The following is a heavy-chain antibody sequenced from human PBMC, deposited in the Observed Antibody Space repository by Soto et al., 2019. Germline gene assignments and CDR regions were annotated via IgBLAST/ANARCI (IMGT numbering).Heavy chain of an antibody. CDR3: ARHLRQETLNMVRGRLETSYSVYGMDV. V-gene: IGHV4-59*08. J-gene: IGHJ6*02. CDR1: GASITSHD. CDR2: ISHSGNA. D-gene: IGHD3-10*01. Sequence: LHILSLICSVSGASITSHDLSWIRQHPGKGLEWIGHISHSGNANYDPSLRGRLTISFDTSRNQFSLQVFSVTAADTAVYYCARHLRQETLNMVRGRLETSYSVYGMDVWAQRITLSV.